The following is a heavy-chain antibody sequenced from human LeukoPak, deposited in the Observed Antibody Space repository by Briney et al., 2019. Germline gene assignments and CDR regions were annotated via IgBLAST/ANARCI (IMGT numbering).Heavy chain of an antibody. V-gene: IGHV1-46*01. Sequence: ASVKVSCKASGYTFTSYYMHWVRQAPGQGLEWMGIINPSGGSTSYAQKFQGRVTMARDTSTSTVYMELSSLRSEDTAVYYCAREVSPPTRKYCSGGSCYPWVYYYGMDVWGQGTTVTVSS. CDR3: AREVSPPTRKYCSGGSCYPWVYYYGMDV. J-gene: IGHJ6*02. CDR2: INPSGGST. D-gene: IGHD2-15*01. CDR1: GYTFTSYY.